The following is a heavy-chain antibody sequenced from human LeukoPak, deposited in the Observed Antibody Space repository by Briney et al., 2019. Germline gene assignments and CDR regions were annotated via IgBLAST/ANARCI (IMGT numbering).Heavy chain of an antibody. V-gene: IGHV1-46*01. J-gene: IGHJ4*02. CDR1: GYTFTSYY. D-gene: IGHD3-22*01. Sequence: ASVKVSCKASGYTFTSYYMHWVRQAPGQGLEWMGIINPSGGSTSYAQKFQGRVTMTRDTSTSTVYMELSSLRSEDTAVHYCARDNNRPGPITQEYDSSGYHDYWGQGTLVTVS. CDR3: ARDNNRPGPITQEYDSSGYHDY. CDR2: INPSGGST.